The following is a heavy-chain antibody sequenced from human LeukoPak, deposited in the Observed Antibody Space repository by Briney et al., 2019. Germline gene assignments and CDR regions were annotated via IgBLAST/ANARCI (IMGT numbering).Heavy chain of an antibody. CDR1: GFTFSSYG. CDR2: ISGSGGST. Sequence: PGRSLRLSCAASGFTFSSYGMHWVRQAPGKGLEWVSAISGSGGSTYYADSVKGRFTISRDNSKNTLYLQMNSLRAEDTAVYYCAKGDAYCGGDCYVFSKDWYFDLWGRGTLVTVSS. CDR3: AKGDAYCGGDCYVFSKDWYFDL. J-gene: IGHJ2*01. V-gene: IGHV3-23*01. D-gene: IGHD2-21*02.